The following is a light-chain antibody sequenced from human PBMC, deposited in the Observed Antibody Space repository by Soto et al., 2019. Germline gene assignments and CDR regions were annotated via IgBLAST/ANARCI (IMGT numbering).Light chain of an antibody. V-gene: IGKV3-20*01. CDR2: GAS. J-gene: IGKJ1*01. CDR1: QSVSSSY. Sequence: EIVLTQSPGTLSLSPGERATLSCRASQSVSSSYLAWYQQKPGQAPRLLIYGASSRATGIPDRFGGSGSGTDFTLTISRLEPEDFAVYYCQQFGTSLWTFGQGTKGEIK. CDR3: QQFGTSLWT.